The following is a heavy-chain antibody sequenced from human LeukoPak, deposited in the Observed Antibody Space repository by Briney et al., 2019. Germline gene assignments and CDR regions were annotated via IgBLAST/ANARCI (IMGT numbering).Heavy chain of an antibody. D-gene: IGHD5-18*01. Sequence: PSETLSLTCAVYGGSFSGYYWSWIRQPPGKGLEWIGEINHSGSTNYNPSLKSRVTISVDTSKNQFSLKLSSVTAADTAVYYCARGRRGYSYGPSHWGQGTLVTVSS. CDR3: ARGRRGYSYGPSH. CDR2: INHSGST. V-gene: IGHV4-34*01. CDR1: GGSFSGYY. J-gene: IGHJ4*02.